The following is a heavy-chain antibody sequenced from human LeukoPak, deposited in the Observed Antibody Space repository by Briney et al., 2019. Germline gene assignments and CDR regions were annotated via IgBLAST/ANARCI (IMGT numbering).Heavy chain of an antibody. J-gene: IGHJ4*02. CDR2: MKPSSGNT. CDR3: VALGM. CDR1: GYTFTTYS. V-gene: IGHV1-8*01. Sequence: RASVKVSCKASGYTFTTYSIFWMRQDPGQGLEWMGWMKPSSGNTGYAQKFQGRVTITRNTSISTAYMELSSLRSEDTAVYYCVALGMWGQGTLVTVSS.